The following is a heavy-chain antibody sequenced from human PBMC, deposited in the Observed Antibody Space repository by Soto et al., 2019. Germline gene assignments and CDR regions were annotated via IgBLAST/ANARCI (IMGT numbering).Heavy chain of an antibody. J-gene: IGHJ4*02. V-gene: IGHV3-33*01. CDR1: GFTFSDSG. CDR3: VRRNRYTSPSGWGGGFDY. Sequence: VQLVESGGGVVQPGGSLRLSCAASGFTFSDSGMHWVRQAPGKGLEWVAVIWSDGSDKSYADSVEGRFTISRDNSKNTLYLQMNSLRAEDTAVYYCVRRNRYTSPSGWGGGFDYWGQGTLVTVSS. D-gene: IGHD6-6*01. CDR2: IWSDGSDK.